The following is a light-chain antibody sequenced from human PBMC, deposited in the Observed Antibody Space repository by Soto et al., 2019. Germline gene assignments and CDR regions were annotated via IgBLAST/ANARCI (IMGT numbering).Light chain of an antibody. CDR3: QQYNNWPWT. CDR1: QTVTSW. CDR2: DAS. V-gene: IGKV1-5*01. Sequence: DIQMTQSPSTLSAPVGDRVTLTCRASQTVTSWLAWYQQKPGEAPKLLIYDASSLQRGVPSRFSGSGSGTEFTLTITSLQSEDFAVYYCQQYNNWPWTFGQGTKVDVK. J-gene: IGKJ1*01.